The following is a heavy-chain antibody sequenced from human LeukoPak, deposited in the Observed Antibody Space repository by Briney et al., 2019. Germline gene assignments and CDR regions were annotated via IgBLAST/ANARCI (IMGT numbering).Heavy chain of an antibody. CDR3: SRHGNISSENYFDY. V-gene: IGHV4-59*08. J-gene: IGHJ4*02. CDR2: IHNSGGA. Sequence: SETLSLTCSVSGGSVSSYYLSWIRQSPGKGLEWIGYIHNSGGANYNPSLKSRVTGFVDTSKNQVFLRLGYVTAAGTAVYYCSRHGNISSENYFDYWVQGAQVT. CDR1: GGSVSSYY. D-gene: IGHD1-1*01.